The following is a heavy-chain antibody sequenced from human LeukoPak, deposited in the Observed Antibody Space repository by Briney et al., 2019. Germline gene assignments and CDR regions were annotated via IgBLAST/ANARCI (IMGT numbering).Heavy chain of an antibody. Sequence: GGSLRLSCAASGFTFSGYAMHWVRQAPGKGLEWVAVMSYDGSNKYYVDSVKGRFTVSRDNSKNTLYLQMDSLRAEDTAVYYCVKQRGVYLDFDYWGQGTLVTVSS. V-gene: IGHV3-30*18. CDR3: VKQRGVYLDFDY. D-gene: IGHD1-26*01. CDR2: MSYDGSNK. CDR1: GFTFSGYA. J-gene: IGHJ4*02.